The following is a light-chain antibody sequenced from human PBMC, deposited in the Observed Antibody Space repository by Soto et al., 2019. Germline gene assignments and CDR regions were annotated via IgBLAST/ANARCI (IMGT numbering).Light chain of an antibody. J-gene: IGKJ1*01. V-gene: IGKV3-20*01. CDR1: QSVSSGY. Sequence: EIVLTQSPGTLSLFPGERATLSCRASQSVSSGYLAWYQQKPGQAPRLLIYGASSRATGIPDRFSGSGSGTDFTLTISRLEPEDFAVYYCQQSETFGQGTKVDIK. CDR2: GAS. CDR3: QQSET.